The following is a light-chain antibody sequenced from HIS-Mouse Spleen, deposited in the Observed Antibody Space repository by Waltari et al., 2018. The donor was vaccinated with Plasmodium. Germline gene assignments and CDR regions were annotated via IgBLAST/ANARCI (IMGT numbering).Light chain of an antibody. Sequence: EIVMTQSPATLSVSPGESATLSCRASQRVSSNLAWYQQKPGQAPRLLIYGASTRATGIPARFSGSGSGTEFTLTISSLQSEDFAVYYCQQYNNPRTTFGQGTKLEIK. CDR2: GAS. CDR1: QRVSSN. J-gene: IGKJ2*01. CDR3: QQYNNPRTT. V-gene: IGKV3-15*01.